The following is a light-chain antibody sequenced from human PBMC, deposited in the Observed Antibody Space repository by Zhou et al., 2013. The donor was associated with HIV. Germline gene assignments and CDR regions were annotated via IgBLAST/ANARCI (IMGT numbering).Light chain of an antibody. CDR3: QQYYTTPQT. Sequence: DIVMTQSPDSLAVSLGERATINCRSSQSVFYSPTNRNYLAWYQQTPGQPPKLLFYWASTRESGVPDRFSGSGSGTDFTLTISSLQAEDVAIYYCQQYYTTPQTFGQG. J-gene: IGKJ1*01. V-gene: IGKV4-1*01. CDR2: WAS. CDR1: QSVFYSPTNRNY.